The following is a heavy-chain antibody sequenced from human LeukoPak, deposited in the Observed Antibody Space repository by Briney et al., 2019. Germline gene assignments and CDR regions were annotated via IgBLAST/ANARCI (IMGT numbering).Heavy chain of an antibody. V-gene: IGHV3-30-3*01. CDR3: ARDPDDYGDYSYFDY. D-gene: IGHD4-17*01. Sequence: GGSLRLSCAASGFTFSSYAMHWVRQAPGKGLGGVAVISYDGSNKYYADSVKGRFTISRDNSKNTLFLQMNSLRAEDTAVYYCARDPDDYGDYSYFDYWGQGALVTVSS. CDR2: ISYDGSNK. J-gene: IGHJ4*02. CDR1: GFTFSSYA.